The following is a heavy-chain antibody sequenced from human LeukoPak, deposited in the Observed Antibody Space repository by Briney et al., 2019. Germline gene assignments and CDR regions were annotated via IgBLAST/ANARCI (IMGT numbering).Heavy chain of an antibody. V-gene: IGHV4-61*02. CDR3: ARDRGAFDI. Sequence: SETLSLTCTVSGGSISSGSYYWSWIRQPAGKGLEWIGRIYTSGSTNYNPSLKSRVTISVDTSKNQFFLKLSSVTAADTAVYYCARDRGAFDIWGQGTMVTVSS. CDR1: GGSISSGSYY. CDR2: IYTSGST. D-gene: IGHD3-10*01. J-gene: IGHJ3*02.